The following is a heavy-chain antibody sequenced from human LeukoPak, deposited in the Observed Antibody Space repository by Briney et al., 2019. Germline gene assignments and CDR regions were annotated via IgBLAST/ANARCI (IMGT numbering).Heavy chain of an antibody. CDR2: IYFSGST. CDR3: ARTYYYDSTSAPYYFDY. D-gene: IGHD3-22*01. V-gene: IGHV4-31*03. Sequence: PSQTLSLICTVSGGSISSGGYYWSWIRQHPGKGLEWIGYIYFSGSTYYNPSLKSRVTISVDTSKNQSSLKLSSVTAADTAVYYCARTYYYDSTSAPYYFDYWGQGTLVTVSS. CDR1: GGSISSGGYY. J-gene: IGHJ4*02.